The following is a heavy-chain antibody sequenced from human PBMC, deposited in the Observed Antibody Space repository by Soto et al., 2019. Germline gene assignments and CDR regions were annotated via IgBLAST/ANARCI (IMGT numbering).Heavy chain of an antibody. J-gene: IGHJ4*02. CDR3: ARRDWKLRGYNFDS. CDR1: GYSISATGYY. CDR2: IYYSGDT. D-gene: IGHD1-1*01. V-gene: IGHV4-39*01. Sequence: SETLSLTCSVSGYSISATGYYWGWVRQAPGKGLEWIASIYYSGDTYYNPSLKSRVIMSVDTSKNQFSLNLTSVTAADTSVYFCARRDWKLRGYNFDSWGKGSMVTVSS.